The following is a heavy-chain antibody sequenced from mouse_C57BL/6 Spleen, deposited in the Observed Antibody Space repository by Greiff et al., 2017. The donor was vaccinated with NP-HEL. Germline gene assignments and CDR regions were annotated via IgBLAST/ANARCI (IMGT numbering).Heavy chain of an antibody. J-gene: IGHJ2*01. CDR2: INPNNGGT. CDR1: GYTFTDYY. V-gene: IGHV1-26*01. Sequence: EVQLQQSGPELVKPGASVKISCKASGYTFTDYYMNWVKQSHGKSLEWIGDINPNNGGTSYNQKFKGKATLTVDKSSSTAYMELRSLTSEDSAVYYCAREIYDYYYFDYWGQGTTLTVSS. D-gene: IGHD2-4*01. CDR3: AREIYDYYYFDY.